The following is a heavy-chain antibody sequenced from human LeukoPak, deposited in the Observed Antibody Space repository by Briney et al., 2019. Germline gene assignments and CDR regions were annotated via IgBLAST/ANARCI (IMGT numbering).Heavy chain of an antibody. Sequence: GGSLRLSCAASGFTFSDYYMSWIRQAPGKGLEWVSYISSSGTTIYYADPVKGRFTISRDNAKNSLFLQMNSLRAEDTAVYYCARGNYGDYEAEFDYWGQGALVTVSS. CDR2: ISSSGTTI. J-gene: IGHJ4*02. CDR1: GFTFSDYY. D-gene: IGHD4-17*01. V-gene: IGHV3-11*01. CDR3: ARGNYGDYEAEFDY.